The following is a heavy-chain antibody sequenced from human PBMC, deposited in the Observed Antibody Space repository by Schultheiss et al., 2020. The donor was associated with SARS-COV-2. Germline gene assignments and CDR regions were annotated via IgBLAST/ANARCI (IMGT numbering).Heavy chain of an antibody. CDR2: IYYSGST. CDR1: GGSISSGYY. CDR3: ARGYGGYDYD. D-gene: IGHD5-12*01. V-gene: IGHV4-30-4*07. Sequence: SQTLSLTCAFSGGSISSGYYWGWIRQPPWKGLEWIGYIYYSGSTYYNPSLKSRVTISVDTSKYQFSLKLNSVTAADTAVYYCARGYGGYDYDWALGTLITVYS. J-gene: IGHJ4*02.